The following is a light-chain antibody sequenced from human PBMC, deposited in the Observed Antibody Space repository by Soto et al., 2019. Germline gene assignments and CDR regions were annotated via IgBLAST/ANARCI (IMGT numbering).Light chain of an antibody. CDR3: QSYDSTLNGQV. J-gene: IGLJ1*01. Sequence: QSVLTQPPSVSGAPGQPVTISCTGGSSNIGAGYDVHWYQQIPGTAPKLLIYGNNNRPSGVPDRFSGSKSGTSASLAITGLQAEDEADYYCQSYDSTLNGQVFGTGTKLTVL. V-gene: IGLV1-40*01. CDR1: SSNIGAGYD. CDR2: GNN.